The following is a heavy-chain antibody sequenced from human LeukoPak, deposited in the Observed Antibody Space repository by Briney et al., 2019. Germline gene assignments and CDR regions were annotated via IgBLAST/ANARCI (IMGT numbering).Heavy chain of an antibody. CDR2: IYTSGST. D-gene: IGHD6-19*01. J-gene: IGHJ6*03. Sequence: SETLSLTCTVSGGSISSYYWSWIRQPPGKGLEWIGYIYTSGSTNYNPSLKSRVTVSVDTSKNQFSLKLSSVTAADTAVYYCASRRGSSPNPDYYSMDAWGKGTTVTVSS. V-gene: IGHV4-4*09. CDR3: ASRRGSSPNPDYYSMDA. CDR1: GGSISSYY.